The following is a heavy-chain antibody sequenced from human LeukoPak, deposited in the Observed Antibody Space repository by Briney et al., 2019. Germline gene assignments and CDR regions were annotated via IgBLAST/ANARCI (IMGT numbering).Heavy chain of an antibody. CDR3: ARDVLLAYQLPESDAFDI. V-gene: IGHV3-21*01. CDR1: GFTFSSYS. D-gene: IGHD2-2*01. Sequence: KPGGSLRLSCAASGFTFSSYSMNWVRQAPGKGLEWVSSISSSSSYIYYADSVKGRFTISRDNAKNSLYLQMNSLRAEDTAVYYCARDVLLAYQLPESDAFDIWGQGTMVTVSS. CDR2: ISSSSSYI. J-gene: IGHJ3*02.